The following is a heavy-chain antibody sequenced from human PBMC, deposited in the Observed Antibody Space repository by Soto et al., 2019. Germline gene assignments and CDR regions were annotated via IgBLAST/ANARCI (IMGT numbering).Heavy chain of an antibody. CDR1: GFTFTVYA. D-gene: IGHD6-19*01. J-gene: IGHJ6*02. V-gene: IGHV3-30-3*01. CDR3: ARDRRDEVAGHDYYSMDV. CDR2: LPDDGSHA. Sequence: QEQLVESGGGVVQPGGSQRLSCAASGFTFTVYAMNWVRQAPGKGLERVAILPDDGSHAYYADAVKGRVTISRDDSKNTLYLEMNSLRGEDTAMYYRARDRRDEVAGHDYYSMDVWGQGTTVTVSS.